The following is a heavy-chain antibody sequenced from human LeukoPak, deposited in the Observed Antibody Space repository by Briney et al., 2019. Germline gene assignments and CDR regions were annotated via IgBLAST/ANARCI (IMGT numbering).Heavy chain of an antibody. CDR2: IIPIFGTA. V-gene: IGHV1-69*13. CDR1: GGTFSSYA. D-gene: IGHD6-13*01. J-gene: IGHJ4*02. Sequence: GASVKVSCKASGGTFSSYAISWVRQAPGQGLEWMGGIIPIFGTANYAQKFQGRVTITADESTSTAYMELSSLRSEDTAVYYCARRGAAAVLLFDYWGQGTLVTVSS. CDR3: ARRGAAAVLLFDY.